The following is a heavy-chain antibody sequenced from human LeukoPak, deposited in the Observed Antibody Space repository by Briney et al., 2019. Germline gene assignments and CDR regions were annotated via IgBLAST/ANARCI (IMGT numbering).Heavy chain of an antibody. Sequence: PSQTLSLTCTVSGGSISSGSYSWSWIRQPAGTGLEWIGRIYTSGSTNYNPSLKSRVTISVDTSKNQFSLKLSSVTAADTAVYYCARVGKYYYDSSDRADYWGQGTLVTVSS. CDR1: GGSISSGSYS. D-gene: IGHD3-22*01. V-gene: IGHV4-61*02. J-gene: IGHJ4*02. CDR2: IYTSGST. CDR3: ARVGKYYYDSSDRADY.